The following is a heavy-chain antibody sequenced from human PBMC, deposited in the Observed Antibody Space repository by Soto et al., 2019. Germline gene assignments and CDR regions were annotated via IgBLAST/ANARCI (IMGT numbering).Heavy chain of an antibody. J-gene: IGHJ4*02. D-gene: IGHD1-26*01. CDR3: ARKYGGSYADY. Sequence: SDTLSLTCTFGGSSISSYYWSWIRQRPGKGLEWIGYIYYSGSTNYNPSLKSRVTISVDTSKNQFSLKLSSVTAADTAVYYCARKYGGSYADYWGQGTLVTVS. V-gene: IGHV4-59*08. CDR2: IYYSGST. CDR1: GSSISSYY.